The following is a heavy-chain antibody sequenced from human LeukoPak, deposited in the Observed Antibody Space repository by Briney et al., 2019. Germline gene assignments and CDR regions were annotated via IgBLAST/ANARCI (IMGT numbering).Heavy chain of an antibody. CDR2: TSFDGSYK. D-gene: IGHD3-22*01. CDR3: AKEFSGYLASFEY. V-gene: IGHV3-30*18. J-gene: IGHJ4*02. Sequence: GGSLRLSCAASGFTFSDAWMSWVRQAAGKGLEWVAMTSFDGSYKNYADSVKGRFTISRDNSKNRLYLQMNSLRAEDTAVYYCAKEFSGYLASFEYWGQGTLVTVSS. CDR1: GFTFSDAW.